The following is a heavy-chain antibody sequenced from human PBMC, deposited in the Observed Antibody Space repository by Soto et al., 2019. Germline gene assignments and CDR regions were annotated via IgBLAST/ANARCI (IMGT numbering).Heavy chain of an antibody. CDR1: GGSVSSGSYY. D-gene: IGHD2-15*01. CDR3: ARDMEVVAAGYYYYGMDV. CDR2: IYYSGST. J-gene: IGHJ6*02. V-gene: IGHV4-61*01. Sequence: SETLSLTCTVSGGSVSSGSYYWSWIRQPPGKGLEWIGYIYYSGSTNYNPSLKSRVTISVDTSKNQFSLKLSSVTAADTAVYYCARDMEVVAAGYYYYGMDVWGQGTTVTVSS.